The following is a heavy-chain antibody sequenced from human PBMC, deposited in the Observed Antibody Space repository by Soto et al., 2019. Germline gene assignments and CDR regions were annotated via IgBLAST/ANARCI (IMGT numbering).Heavy chain of an antibody. CDR2: ISYDGSNK. CDR1: GFTFSSYG. CDR3: AKDSFYPYGMDV. J-gene: IGHJ6*02. Sequence: GGSLRLSCAASGFTFSSYGMHWVRQAPGKGLEWVAVISYDGSNKYYADSVKGRFTISRDNSKNTLYLQINSLRAEDTAVYYCAKDSFYPYGMDVWGQGTTVTVSS. V-gene: IGHV3-30*18.